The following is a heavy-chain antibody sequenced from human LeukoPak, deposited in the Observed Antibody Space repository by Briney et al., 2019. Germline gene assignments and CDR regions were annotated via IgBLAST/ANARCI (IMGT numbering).Heavy chain of an antibody. J-gene: IGHJ4*02. CDR1: GYTFISFD. V-gene: IGHV1-8*01. D-gene: IGHD6-13*01. CDR3: ARAPFPEYSSSWYYFDY. CDR2: MNPNSGNT. Sequence: ASVKVSCKASGYTFISFDINWVRQATGQGLEWMGWMNPNSGNTGYAQKFQGRVTMTRNTSISTAYMELSSLRSEDTAVYYCARAPFPEYSSSWYYFDYWGQGTLVTVSS.